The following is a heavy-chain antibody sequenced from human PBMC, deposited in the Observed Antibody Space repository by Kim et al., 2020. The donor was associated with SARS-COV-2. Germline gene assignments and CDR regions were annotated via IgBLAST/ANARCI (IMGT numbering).Heavy chain of an antibody. CDR3: TRQGRGGYDVDY. Sequence: GGSLRLSCAASGFTFSGSAMHWVRQASGKGLEWVGRIRSKANSYATAYAASVKGRFTISRDDSKNTAYLQMNSLKTEDTAVYYCTRQGRGGYDVDYWGQGTLVTVSS. CDR1: GFTFSGSA. D-gene: IGHD5-12*01. J-gene: IGHJ4*02. CDR2: IRSKANSYAT. V-gene: IGHV3-73*01.